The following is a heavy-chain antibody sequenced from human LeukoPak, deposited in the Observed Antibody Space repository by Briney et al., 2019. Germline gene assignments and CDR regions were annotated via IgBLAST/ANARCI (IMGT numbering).Heavy chain of an antibody. CDR2: IHPRSGET. J-gene: IGHJ4*02. D-gene: IGHD3-10*01. CDR1: GYSFTAFY. CDR3: ARDGEYGTGSYYRGCFDY. Sequence: GASVKVSCTTSGYSFTAFYIHWVRQRPGQGLEWMGGIHPRSGETNYAYKFKGRVTMTRDTSISTVYMDLGSLGSDDTAVYYCARDGEYGTGSYYRGCFDYWGQGILVTVSS. V-gene: IGHV1-2*02.